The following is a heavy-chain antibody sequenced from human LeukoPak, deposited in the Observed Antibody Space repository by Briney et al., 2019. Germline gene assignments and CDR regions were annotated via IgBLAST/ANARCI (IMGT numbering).Heavy chain of an antibody. CDR2: IWYDGSNN. D-gene: IGHD6-19*01. J-gene: IGHJ4*02. CDR3: AKDGSSGWYADY. V-gene: IGHV3-33*06. Sequence: GRSLRLSCAASGFTFSSYGMHWVRQAPGKGLEWVAVIWYDGSNNYYADSVKGRFTISRDNSKNTLYLQMNSLRAEDTAVYYCAKDGSSGWYADYWGQGTLVTVSS. CDR1: GFTFSSYG.